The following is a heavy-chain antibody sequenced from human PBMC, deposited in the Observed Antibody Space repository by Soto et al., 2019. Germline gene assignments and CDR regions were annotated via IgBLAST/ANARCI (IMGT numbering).Heavy chain of an antibody. CDR3: ARREHIVVVTAIHDAFDI. CDR2: IYYSGST. J-gene: IGHJ3*02. D-gene: IGHD2-21*02. CDR1: GGSISSSSYY. Sequence: PSETLSLTCTVSGGSISSSSYYWGWIRQPPGKGLEWIGSIYYSGSTYYNPSLKSRVTISVDTSKNQFSLKLSSVTAADTAVYYCARREHIVVVTAIHDAFDIWGQGTMVTVS. V-gene: IGHV4-39*01.